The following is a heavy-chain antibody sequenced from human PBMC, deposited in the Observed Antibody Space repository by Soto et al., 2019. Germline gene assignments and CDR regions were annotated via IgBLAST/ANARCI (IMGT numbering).Heavy chain of an antibody. CDR1: GGSISSGDYY. V-gene: IGHV4-30-4*01. J-gene: IGHJ1*01. CDR3: ARGQYGYGATPSGYFQH. CDR2: IYYSGGT. Sequence: PSETLSLTCTISGGSISSGDYYWSWIRQPPGKGLEWIGYIYYSGGTYYNPSLKSRVTISVDTSKNQFSLKLSSVTAADTAVYYCARGQYGYGATPSGYFQHWGQGTLVTVSS. D-gene: IGHD5-18*01.